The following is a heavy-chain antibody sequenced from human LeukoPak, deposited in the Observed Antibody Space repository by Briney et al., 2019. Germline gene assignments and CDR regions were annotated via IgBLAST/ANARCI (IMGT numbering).Heavy chain of an antibody. CDR2: VNPKSGDT. Sequence: AASVKVSCKPSGYPFTNFYIHRVRQAPGQGLEWMGWVNPKSGDTKYAQKFQDRISMTRDTSISTAYMEVNRLTSDDSAVYYCARDGVLVGSTVLNYWGQGTLVTVAS. V-gene: IGHV1-2*02. CDR1: GYPFTNFY. J-gene: IGHJ4*01. D-gene: IGHD1-26*01. CDR3: ARDGVLVGSTVLNY.